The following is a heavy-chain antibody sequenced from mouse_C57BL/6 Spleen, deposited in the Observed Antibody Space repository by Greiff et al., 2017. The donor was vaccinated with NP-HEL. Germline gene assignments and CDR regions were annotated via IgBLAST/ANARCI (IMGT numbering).Heavy chain of an antibody. CDR3: SRHGYDYQAMDY. CDR2: IYPGSGSI. CDR1: GYTFTEYT. J-gene: IGHJ4*01. D-gene: IGHD2-10*02. Sequence: QVQLQQSGAELVKPGASVKLSCKASGYTFTEYTIHWVKQRPGQGLEWIGWIYPGSGSIKYNEKFKDKAPLTADKSSSTVYMELSSLTSEASAVFFYSRHGYDYQAMDYWGQGTSVTVSS. V-gene: IGHV1-62-2*01.